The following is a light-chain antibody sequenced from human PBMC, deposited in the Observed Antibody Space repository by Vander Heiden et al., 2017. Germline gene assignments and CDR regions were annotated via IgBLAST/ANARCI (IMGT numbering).Light chain of an antibody. CDR3: QQYNGYFKT. Sequence: DIQVTQSPSTLSASVGDTVTITCRASANIVRWLAWYQQKPGKAPKLLIYDASSLERGVPSRFSGSGFGTEFTLTISSLEPDDFATYYCQQYNGYFKTFGQGTKLEIK. CDR1: ANIVRW. J-gene: IGKJ2*01. CDR2: DAS. V-gene: IGKV1-5*01.